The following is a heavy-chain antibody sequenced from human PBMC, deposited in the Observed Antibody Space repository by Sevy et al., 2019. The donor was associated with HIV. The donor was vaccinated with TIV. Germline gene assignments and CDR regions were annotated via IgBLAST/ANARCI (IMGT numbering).Heavy chain of an antibody. J-gene: IGHJ2*01. D-gene: IGHD2-2*02. CDR2: VNH. V-gene: IGHV4-34*04. Sequence: SETLSLTCAVSGGSFSGFSWNWIRQPPGKGLEWIGEVNHDSPSRNSRATISLDTSKNQFSLKLHSVTAADTALYFCARALEGVVPSPIIGLGPWAKYWSFDLWGSGTLVTVSS. CDR1: GGSFSGFS. CDR3: ARALEGVVPSPIIGLGPWAKYWSFDL.